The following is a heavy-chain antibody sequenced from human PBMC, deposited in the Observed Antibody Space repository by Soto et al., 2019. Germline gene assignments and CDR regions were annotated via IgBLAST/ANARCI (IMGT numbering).Heavy chain of an antibody. CDR2: MNPSNGVT. CDR3: ARGALTVANWFDP. Sequence: ASVKVSCKASGYTFTDYYMNWVRQAPGQGLEWMGWMNPSNGVTTYAQRFHGRVTMTRDTSISTAYMDLSSLRSDDTAVYYCARGALTVANWFDPWGQGTQVTVSS. D-gene: IGHD6-19*01. V-gene: IGHV1-2*02. CDR1: GYTFTDYY. J-gene: IGHJ5*02.